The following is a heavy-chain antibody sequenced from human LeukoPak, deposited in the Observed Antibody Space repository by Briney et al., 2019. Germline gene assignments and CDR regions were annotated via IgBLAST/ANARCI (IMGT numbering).Heavy chain of an antibody. Sequence: ASVKVSCKASGYTFSGYYMHWVRQAPGQGLEWMGWINPNSGGTNYAQKFQGRVTMTRDTSISTAYMELSRLRSDDTAVYYCASGAVYTGLVPDPLGYWGQGTLVTVSS. CDR3: ASGAVYTGLVPDPLGY. V-gene: IGHV1-2*02. CDR2: INPNSGGT. J-gene: IGHJ4*02. CDR1: GYTFSGYY. D-gene: IGHD5-18*01.